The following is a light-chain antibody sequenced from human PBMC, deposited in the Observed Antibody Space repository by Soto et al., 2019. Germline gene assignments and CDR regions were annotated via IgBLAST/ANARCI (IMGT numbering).Light chain of an antibody. J-gene: IGLJ2*01. Sequence: QAVVTQEPSLTVSPGGTVTLTCGSSTGAVTSGHYPYWFQQRPGQAPRTLIYDTSSKHSWTPARFSGSLLGGKAAPTLSGAEPGDEADYYCLLSYSSTRRIFGGGTKLTVL. CDR2: DTS. CDR3: LLSYSSTRRI. V-gene: IGLV7-46*01. CDR1: TGAVTSGHY.